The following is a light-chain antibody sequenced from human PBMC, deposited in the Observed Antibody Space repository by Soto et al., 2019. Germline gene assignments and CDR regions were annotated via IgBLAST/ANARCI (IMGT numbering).Light chain of an antibody. CDR3: QQYDNLPFT. V-gene: IGKV1-33*01. CDR2: DAS. CDR1: QDISNY. J-gene: IGKJ4*01. Sequence: DIXMTQSXSSLSASVGDRVTITCQASQDISNYLNWYQQKPGKAPKLLIYDASNLETGVPSRFSGSGSGTDFTFTISSLRPADIATYYCQQYDNLPFTFGGGTKVEIK.